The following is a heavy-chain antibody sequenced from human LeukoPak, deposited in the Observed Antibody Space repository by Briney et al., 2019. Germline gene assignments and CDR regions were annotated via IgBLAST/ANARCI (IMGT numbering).Heavy chain of an antibody. J-gene: IGHJ2*01. V-gene: IGHV1-69*02. CDR3: ARVGLKSWYFDL. Sequence: SVKVSCKASGGTFSSYTIGWVRQAPGQGLEWMGRIIPILGIANYAQKFQGRVTITADKSTSTAYMELSSLRSEDTAVYYCARVGLKSWYFDLWGRGTLVTVSS. D-gene: IGHD1-26*01. CDR2: IIPILGIA. CDR1: GGTFSSYT.